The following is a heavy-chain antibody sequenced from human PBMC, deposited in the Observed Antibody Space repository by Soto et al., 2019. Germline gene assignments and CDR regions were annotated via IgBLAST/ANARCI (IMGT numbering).Heavy chain of an antibody. J-gene: IGHJ5*02. D-gene: IGHD3-22*01. CDR3: VRLGVYHTGGYFCFDP. CDR2: IYPGDSDT. CDR1: GYNFNNYW. Sequence: GESLKISCKGSGYNFNNYWIAWVRQMPGKGLEWMGIIYPGDSDTRHSLSFQGRGTMSVDKSSNIAYLRWNRLKASDTAIYYCVRLGVYHTGGYFCFDPWGQGIQVAVS. V-gene: IGHV5-51*01.